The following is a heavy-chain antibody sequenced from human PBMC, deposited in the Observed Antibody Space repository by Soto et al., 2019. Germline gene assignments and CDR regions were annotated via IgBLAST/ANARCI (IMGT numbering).Heavy chain of an antibody. Sequence: SLRLSCAASGFTFSSYAMHWVRQAPGKGLEWVAVISYDGSNKYYADSVKGRFTISRDNSKNTLYLQMNSLRAEDTAVYYCAKPLWRNDYNWGYFDLWGRGTLVPVSS. V-gene: IGHV3-30-3*02. D-gene: IGHD4-4*01. CDR3: AKPLWRNDYNWGYFDL. CDR1: GFTFSSYA. CDR2: ISYDGSNK. J-gene: IGHJ2*01.